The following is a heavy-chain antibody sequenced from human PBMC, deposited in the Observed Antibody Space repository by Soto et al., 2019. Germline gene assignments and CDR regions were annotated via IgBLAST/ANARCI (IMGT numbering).Heavy chain of an antibody. D-gene: IGHD2-2*01. Sequence: QVQLVQSGAEVKKPGASVKVSCKASGYTFTSYGISWVRQAPGQGLEWMGWISAYNGNTNYAQKLQGRVTMTTDTSTXTXXXEXXGLRSDDTAVYYCARDEDCSSTSCYGLYYYYGMDVWGQGTTVTVSS. CDR2: ISAYNGNT. CDR3: ARDEDCSSTSCYGLYYYYGMDV. CDR1: GYTFTSYG. J-gene: IGHJ6*02. V-gene: IGHV1-18*01.